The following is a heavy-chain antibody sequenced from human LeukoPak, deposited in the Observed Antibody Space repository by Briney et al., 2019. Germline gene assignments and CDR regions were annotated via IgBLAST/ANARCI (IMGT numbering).Heavy chain of an antibody. CDR3: AKDMGAAYYYYYGMDV. CDR1: GFTFDDYA. V-gene: IGHV3-9*01. D-gene: IGHD1-26*01. J-gene: IGHJ6*02. Sequence: GGSLRLSCAASGFTFDDYAMHWVRQAPGKGLEWVSGISWNSGSIGYADSVKGRFTISRDNAKNSLYLQMNSLRAEDTALYYCAKDMGAAYYYYYGMDVWGQGTTVTVSS. CDR2: ISWNSGSI.